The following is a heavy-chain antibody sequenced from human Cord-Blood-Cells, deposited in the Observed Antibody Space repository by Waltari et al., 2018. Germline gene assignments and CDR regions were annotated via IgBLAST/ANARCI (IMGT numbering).Heavy chain of an antibody. CDR3: AREGGYCTNGVCYTGAAFDI. CDR2: IIPIFGTA. D-gene: IGHD2-8*01. CDR1: GGTFRSYA. J-gene: IGHJ3*02. Sequence: QVQLVQSGAEVKKPGSSVNVSCKASGGTFRSYAISWERQDPGLGRVWMGGIIPIFGTANYAQKFQGRVTITADKSTSTAYMELSSLRSEDTAVYYCAREGGYCTNGVCYTGAAFDIWGQGTMVTVSS. V-gene: IGHV1-69*06.